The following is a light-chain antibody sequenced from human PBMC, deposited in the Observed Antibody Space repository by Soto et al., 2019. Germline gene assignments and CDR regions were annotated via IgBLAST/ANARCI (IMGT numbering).Light chain of an antibody. CDR1: SSDVGTYNY. CDR3: QSYDNSLRV. J-gene: IGLJ3*02. Sequence: QSALTQPASVSGSPGQSITISCTGTSSDVGTYNYVSWYQQHADKAPKLVIYEVSNRPSGVSNRVSGSKSGNTASLTISGLQAEDEADYYCQSYDNSLRVFGGGTKVTVL. CDR2: EVS. V-gene: IGLV2-14*01.